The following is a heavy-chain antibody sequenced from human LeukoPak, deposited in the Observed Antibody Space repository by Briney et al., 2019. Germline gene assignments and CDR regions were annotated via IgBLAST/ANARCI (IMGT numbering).Heavy chain of an antibody. CDR2: ISGSGGST. D-gene: IGHD3-3*01. V-gene: IGHV3-23*01. J-gene: IGHJ3*02. CDR1: GFTFSSYA. Sequence: GGSLRLSCAASGFTFSSYAMSWVRQAPGKGLEWVSAISGSGGSTYYADSVKGRFTISRDNSKNTLYLQMNSLRAEDTAVYYCARSTIFGVVTDAFDIWGQGTMVTVSS. CDR3: ARSTIFGVVTDAFDI.